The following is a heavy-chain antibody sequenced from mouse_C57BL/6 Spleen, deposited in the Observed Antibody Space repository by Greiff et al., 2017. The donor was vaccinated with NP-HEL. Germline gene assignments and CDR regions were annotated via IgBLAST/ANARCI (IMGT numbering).Heavy chain of an antibody. V-gene: IGHV1-15*01. CDR2: IDPETGGT. CDR1: GYTFTDYE. CDR3: TRFHITTLVATDY. J-gene: IGHJ2*01. D-gene: IGHD1-1*01. Sequence: VQLQQSGAELVRPGASVTLSCKASGYTFTDYEMHWVKQTPVHGLEWIGAIDPETGGTAYNQKFKGKAILTADKSSSTAYMELRSLTSEDSAVYYCTRFHITTLVATDYWGQGTTLTVSS.